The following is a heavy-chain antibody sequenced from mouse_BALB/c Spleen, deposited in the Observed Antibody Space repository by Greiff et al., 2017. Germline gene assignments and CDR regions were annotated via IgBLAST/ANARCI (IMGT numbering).Heavy chain of an antibody. Sequence: VQLQQSGAELARPGASVKLSCKASGYTFTSYWMQWVKQRPGQGLEWIGAIYPGDGDTRYTQKFKGKATLTADKSSSTAYMQLSSLASEDSAVYYCAAIYYGSSGYWGQGTTLTVSS. V-gene: IGHV1-87*01. CDR3: AAIYYGSSGY. CDR1: GYTFTSYW. D-gene: IGHD1-1*01. CDR2: IYPGDGDT. J-gene: IGHJ2*01.